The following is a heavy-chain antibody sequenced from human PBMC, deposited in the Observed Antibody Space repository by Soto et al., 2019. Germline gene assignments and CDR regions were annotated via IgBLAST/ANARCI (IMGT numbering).Heavy chain of an antibody. D-gene: IGHD1-7*01. V-gene: IGHV1-18*01. Sequence: QVQLVQSGPEVKKPGASANVSCKTSGYIFSNFGISWMRQVPGQGLEWMGWISAYNGNTNYSQKFQDRVTLTTDTYTYTAYVELRSLGSEDTAAYYCARASGRRGGTPSDWGEVTLVTVAS. CDR3: ARASGRRGGTPSD. CDR2: ISAYNGNT. J-gene: IGHJ4*02. CDR1: GYIFSNFG.